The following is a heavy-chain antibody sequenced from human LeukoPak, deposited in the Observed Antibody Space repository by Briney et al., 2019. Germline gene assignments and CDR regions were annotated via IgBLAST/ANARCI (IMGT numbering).Heavy chain of an antibody. J-gene: IGHJ6*03. Sequence: GESLKISCKGSGYSFSNYWIGWVRQMPGKGLEWMGIIYPGDSDIRYSPSFQGQVTISVDKSISTAYLQWSSLKASDTAMFYCARQIYYYGSGSYQVYMDVWGNGTTVTVSS. D-gene: IGHD3-10*01. CDR2: IYPGDSDI. CDR1: GYSFSNYW. V-gene: IGHV5-51*01. CDR3: ARQIYYYGSGSYQVYMDV.